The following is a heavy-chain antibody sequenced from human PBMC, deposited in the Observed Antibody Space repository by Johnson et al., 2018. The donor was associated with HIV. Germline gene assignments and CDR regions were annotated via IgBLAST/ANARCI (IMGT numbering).Heavy chain of an antibody. V-gene: IGHV3-23*04. CDR2: ISGSGGST. Sequence: VQLVESGGGLVQPGGSLRLSCAASVFTFSNYAMSWVRQAPGKGLEWVSAISGSGGSTYHADSVKGRFTISRDNSKKTLYLQLNTLRAADTAVYYCARDWDAYGAFDIWGQGTMVTVSS. CDR1: VFTFSNYA. D-gene: IGHD1-26*01. J-gene: IGHJ3*02. CDR3: ARDWDAYGAFDI.